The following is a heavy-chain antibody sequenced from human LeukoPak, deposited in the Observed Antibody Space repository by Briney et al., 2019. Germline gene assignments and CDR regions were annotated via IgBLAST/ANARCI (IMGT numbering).Heavy chain of an antibody. D-gene: IGHD4-17*01. CDR2: ISYDGNNK. Sequence: GGSLRLSCAVSGLTFDNYAMHWVRQAPGKGLEWVAVISYDGNNKYYADSVEGRFTISRDNSKNTLYPQMNSLRAEDTAVYYCAKTPPTVTTYERAGWFDYWGQGTLVTVSS. CDR1: GLTFDNYA. CDR3: AKTPPTVTTYERAGWFDY. J-gene: IGHJ4*02. V-gene: IGHV3-30-3*02.